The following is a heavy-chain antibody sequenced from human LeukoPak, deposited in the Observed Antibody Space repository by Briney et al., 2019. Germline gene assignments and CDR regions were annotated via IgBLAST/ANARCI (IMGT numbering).Heavy chain of an antibody. CDR2: ISGSGGST. V-gene: IGHV3-23*01. J-gene: IGHJ4*02. CDR1: GFTFSSYA. CDR3: AKTYYCSSTSCCLDY. D-gene: IGHD2-2*01. Sequence: GGSLRLSCAASGFTFSSYAMSWIRQAPGKGLEWASAISGSGGSTYYADSVKGRFTISRDNSKNTLYLQMNSLRAEDTAVYYCAKTYYCSSTSCCLDYWGQGTLVTVSS.